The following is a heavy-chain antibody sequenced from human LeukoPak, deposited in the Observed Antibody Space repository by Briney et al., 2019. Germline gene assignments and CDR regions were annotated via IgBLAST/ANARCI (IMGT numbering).Heavy chain of an antibody. CDR1: GFTFSSYG. CDR2: ISYDGSNK. D-gene: IGHD1-26*01. V-gene: IGHV3-30*18. J-gene: IGHJ4*02. CDR3: AEDGGRTTPTVFDY. Sequence: GRSLRLSCAAAGFTFSSYGMHWVRQAPGKGLEWVAVISYDGSNKYYADSVKGRFTISRDNSKNTLYLQMNSLRAEDTAVYYCAEDGGRTTPTVFDYWGQGTLVTVSS.